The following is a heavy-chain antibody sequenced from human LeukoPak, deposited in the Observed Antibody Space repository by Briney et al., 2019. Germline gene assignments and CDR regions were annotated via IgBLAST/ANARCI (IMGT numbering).Heavy chain of an antibody. CDR1: GFTFSTYW. D-gene: IGHD6-19*01. V-gene: IGHV3-7*05. CDR3: ASQFWWAAVAGTTLDY. Sequence: GGSLRLSCIASGFTFSTYWMSWVRQAPGGGLEWVANIKEDGSETYYVDSVKGRFTIPRDNAKISLYLQMNSLRAEDTAVYYCASQFWWAAVAGTTLDYWGQGTLVTVSS. CDR2: IKEDGSET. J-gene: IGHJ4*02.